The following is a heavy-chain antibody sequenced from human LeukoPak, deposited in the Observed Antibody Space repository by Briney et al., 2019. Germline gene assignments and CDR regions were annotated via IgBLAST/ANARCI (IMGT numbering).Heavy chain of an antibody. J-gene: IGHJ4*02. D-gene: IGHD2-2*01. Sequence: GGSLRLSCAAPGFTFSSYAMSWVRQAPGKGLEWVSYISSSSSTIYYADSVKGRFTISRDNAKNSLYLQMNSLRAEDTAVYYCAREVVVPAASLDYWGQGTLVTVSS. CDR3: AREVVVPAASLDY. CDR2: ISSSSSTI. V-gene: IGHV3-48*04. CDR1: GFTFSSYA.